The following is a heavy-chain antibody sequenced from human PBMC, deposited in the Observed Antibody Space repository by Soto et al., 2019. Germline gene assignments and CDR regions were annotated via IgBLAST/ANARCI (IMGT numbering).Heavy chain of an antibody. V-gene: IGHV1-18*01. Sequence: QVQLVQSGAEVKKPGASVKVSCKASGYTFTSYGISWVRQAPGQGLEWMGWISAYNGTTNYAQKLQGRVTMTTDTSTSTAYMELRSLRSDATDVYSCARGITFGGALGRDWFDPWGQGTLVTVS. D-gene: IGHD3-16*01. CDR1: GYTFTSYG. J-gene: IGHJ5*02. CDR2: ISAYNGTT. CDR3: ARGITFGGALGRDWFDP.